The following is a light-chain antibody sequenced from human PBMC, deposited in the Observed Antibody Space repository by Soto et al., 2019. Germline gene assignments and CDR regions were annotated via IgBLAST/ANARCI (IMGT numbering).Light chain of an antibody. CDR1: QSISSSF. CDR3: QQFSSYPLT. Sequence: DIVLTQSPGTLSLSPGQRATLSCRASQSISSSFLAWYQQKPGQAPRLLIYDASSRATGIPDRFSGGGSGTDFTLTISRLEPEDFAVYYCQQFSSYPLTFGGGTKGDIK. CDR2: DAS. V-gene: IGKV3-20*01. J-gene: IGKJ4*01.